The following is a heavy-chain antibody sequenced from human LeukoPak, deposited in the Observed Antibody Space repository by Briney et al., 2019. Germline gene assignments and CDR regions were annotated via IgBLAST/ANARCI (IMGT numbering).Heavy chain of an antibody. J-gene: IGHJ4*02. CDR1: GGTFSSYA. V-gene: IGHV1-69*06. D-gene: IGHD1-1*01. Sequence: SVKVSCKASGGTFSSYAISWVRQAPGQGLEWMGGIIPIFGTANYAQKFQGRVTITADKSTSTAYMELSSLRSEDTAVYYCARRAWKNNWNDAGPDYFDYWGQGTLVTVSS. CDR3: ARRAWKNNWNDAGPDYFDY. CDR2: IIPIFGTA.